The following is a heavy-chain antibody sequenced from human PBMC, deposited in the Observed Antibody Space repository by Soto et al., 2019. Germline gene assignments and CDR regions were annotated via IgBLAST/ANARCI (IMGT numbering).Heavy chain of an antibody. D-gene: IGHD3-9*01. CDR3: AKAATYYDILTGYYYSTDYYYYGMDV. Sequence: PGGSLRLSCAASGFTFSSYAMSWVRQAPGKGLEWVSAISGSGGSTYYADSVKGRFTISRDNSKNTLYLQMNSLRAEDTAVYYCAKAATYYDILTGYYYSTDYYYYGMDVWGQGTTVTVSS. CDR2: ISGSGGST. J-gene: IGHJ6*02. CDR1: GFTFSSYA. V-gene: IGHV3-23*01.